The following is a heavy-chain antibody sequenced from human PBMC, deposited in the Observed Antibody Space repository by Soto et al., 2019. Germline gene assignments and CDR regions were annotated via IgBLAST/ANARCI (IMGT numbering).Heavy chain of an antibody. CDR2: ISSSSSYI. CDR3: ARELYGDYADYFDY. J-gene: IGHJ4*02. V-gene: IGHV3-21*01. Sequence: GGSLKLSCAASGFTFSSYSMNWVRQAPGKGLEWVSSISSSSSYIYYADSVKGRFTISRDNAKNSLYLQMNSLRAEDTAVYYCARELYGDYADYFDYWGQGTLVTVSS. CDR1: GFTFSSYS. D-gene: IGHD4-17*01.